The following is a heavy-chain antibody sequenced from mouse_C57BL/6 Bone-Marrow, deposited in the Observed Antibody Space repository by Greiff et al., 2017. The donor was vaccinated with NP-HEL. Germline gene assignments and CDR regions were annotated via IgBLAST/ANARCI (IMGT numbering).Heavy chain of an antibody. Sequence: VQLQQSGAELVRPGASVKLSCTASGFNIKDDYMHWVKQRPEQGLEWIGWIDPENVDTEYASKFQGKATITADTSSNTAYLQLSSLTSEDTAVYYCTTLFLPEREVWGTGTTVTVSS. J-gene: IGHJ1*03. CDR3: TTLFLPEREV. D-gene: IGHD2-10*01. V-gene: IGHV14-4*01. CDR2: IDPENVDT. CDR1: GFNIKDDY.